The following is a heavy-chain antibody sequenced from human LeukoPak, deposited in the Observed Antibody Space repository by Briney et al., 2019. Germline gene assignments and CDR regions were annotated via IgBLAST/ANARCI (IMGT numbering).Heavy chain of an antibody. CDR2: INPNSGGT. J-gene: IGHJ3*02. D-gene: IGHD1-7*01. Sequence: GASVKVSCKASGYTFTGYYMHWVRQAPGQGLEWMGWINPNSGGTNYAQKFQGRVTMTRDTSISTAYMELSRLRSDDTAVYYCARGFYNWNYSDAFDIWGQGTMVTVSS. CDR1: GYTFTGYY. CDR3: ARGFYNWNYSDAFDI. V-gene: IGHV1-2*02.